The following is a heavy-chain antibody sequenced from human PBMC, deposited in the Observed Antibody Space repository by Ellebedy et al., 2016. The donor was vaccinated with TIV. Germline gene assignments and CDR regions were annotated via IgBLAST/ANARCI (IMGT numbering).Heavy chain of an antibody. CDR3: ARERSGYGGNSNWYFDL. V-gene: IGHV3-7*03. J-gene: IGHJ2*01. Sequence: PGGSLRLSCAASGFTFSIYWMTWVRQAPGKGLEWVANIKQDGSEKYYVDSVKGRFTISRDNAKNSLYLQMNSLRAEDTAVYFCARERSGYGGNSNWYFDLWGRGTLVTVSS. CDR1: GFTFSIYW. D-gene: IGHD4-23*01. CDR2: IKQDGSEK.